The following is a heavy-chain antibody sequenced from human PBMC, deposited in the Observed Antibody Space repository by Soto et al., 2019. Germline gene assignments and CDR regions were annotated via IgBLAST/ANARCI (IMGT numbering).Heavy chain of an antibody. Sequence: GGSLRLSCAASGFTFSSYAMDWVRQAPGKGLEWVPAISGSGGKTYYAESVKGRFTISRDSSKNTLFLQMNSLRAEDTAVYYCAKDYDDLRYYFDYWGQGTMVTVYS. D-gene: IGHD3-16*01. CDR2: ISGSGGKT. V-gene: IGHV3-23*01. CDR3: AKDYDDLRYYFDY. J-gene: IGHJ4*02. CDR1: GFTFSSYA.